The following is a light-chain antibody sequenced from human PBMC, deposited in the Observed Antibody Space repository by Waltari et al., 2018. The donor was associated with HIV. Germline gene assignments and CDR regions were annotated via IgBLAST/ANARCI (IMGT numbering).Light chain of an antibody. CDR2: KNK. CDR1: SSNIGAGYD. CDR3: QSYDTSLSAWV. V-gene: IGLV1-40*03. Sequence: QSVLTQPPSISGAPGQRITVSCSGTSSNIGAGYDVHWYQQLPGTAPNLLLYKNKHRPSGVPDRFSASKSDASASLAITGLQAADEGDYFCQSYDTSLSAWVFGGGTRLTVL. J-gene: IGLJ2*01.